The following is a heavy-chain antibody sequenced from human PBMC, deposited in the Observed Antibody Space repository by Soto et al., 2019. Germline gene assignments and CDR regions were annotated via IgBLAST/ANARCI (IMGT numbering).Heavy chain of an antibody. V-gene: IGHV3-33*01. D-gene: IGHD2-15*01. CDR3: ARGDGKGYDAFDI. CDR2: IWNDGTNT. CDR1: GFTFSEFG. J-gene: IGHJ3*02. Sequence: GGSLRLSCAGSGFTFSEFGMHWVRQAPGRGLQWVAMIWNDGTNTNYANSVKGRFNISRDNFKNTLYLKMNSLRAEDTAVYYCARGDGKGYDAFDIWGQGTMVTVSS.